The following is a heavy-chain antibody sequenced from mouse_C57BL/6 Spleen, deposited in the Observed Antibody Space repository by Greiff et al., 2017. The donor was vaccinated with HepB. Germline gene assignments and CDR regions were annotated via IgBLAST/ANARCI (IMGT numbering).Heavy chain of an antibody. D-gene: IGHD1-1*01. Sequence: EVQLQQSGGDLVKPGGSLKLSCAASGFTFSSYGMSWVRQTPDKRLEWVATISSGGSYTYYPDSVKGRFTISRDNAKNTLYLQMSSLKSEDTAMYYYARDDGSSRGYAMDYWGQGTSVTVSS. CDR2: ISSGGSYT. CDR3: ARDDGSSRGYAMDY. J-gene: IGHJ4*01. CDR1: GFTFSSYG. V-gene: IGHV5-6*01.